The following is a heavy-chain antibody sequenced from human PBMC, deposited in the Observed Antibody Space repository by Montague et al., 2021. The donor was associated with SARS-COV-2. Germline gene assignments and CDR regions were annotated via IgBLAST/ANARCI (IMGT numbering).Heavy chain of an antibody. J-gene: IGHJ6*03. CDR1: GGSFSGYS. CDR3: RVVPAGIPKGPNFYYMDV. V-gene: IGHV4-34*01. CDR2: IYHSGST. D-gene: IGHD2-2*02. Sequence: SETLSLTCAVSGGSFSGYSWSWIRQPPGKGLEWIGQIYHSGSTNYNPSLNSRVTISVDTSKNQFSLKLSSVTAADTALYYCRVVPAGIPKGPNFYYMDVWGKGTTVTVSS.